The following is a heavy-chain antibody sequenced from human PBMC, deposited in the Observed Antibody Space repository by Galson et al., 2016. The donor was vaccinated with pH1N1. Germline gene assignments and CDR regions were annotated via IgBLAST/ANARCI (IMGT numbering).Heavy chain of an antibody. Sequence: PALVKPTQTLTLTCTFSGISDMRMSWFRQPPGKALEWLARIDWDDENFYSPSLKTRLTISKDTSRTQVVLIMTNMSPVDTATYYCCPQPSGDGFAPWGQGILVTVSS. J-gene: IGHJ5*01. V-gene: IGHV2-70*04. D-gene: IGHD1-26*01. CDR3: CPQPSGDGFAP. CDR1: GISDMR. CDR2: IDWDDEN.